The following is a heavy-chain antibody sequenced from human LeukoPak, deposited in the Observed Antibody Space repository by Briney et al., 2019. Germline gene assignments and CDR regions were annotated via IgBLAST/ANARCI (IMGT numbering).Heavy chain of an antibody. Sequence: ASVKVSCKASGYTFTSYDINWVRQAPGQGLEWMGWMNPNSGNTGYAQKFQGRVAMTRNTSISTAYMELRSLRSDDTAVYYCARDTSSWYNPDPFDYWGQGTLVTVSS. D-gene: IGHD6-13*01. CDR1: GYTFTSYD. V-gene: IGHV1-8*01. CDR2: MNPNSGNT. CDR3: ARDTSSWYNPDPFDY. J-gene: IGHJ4*02.